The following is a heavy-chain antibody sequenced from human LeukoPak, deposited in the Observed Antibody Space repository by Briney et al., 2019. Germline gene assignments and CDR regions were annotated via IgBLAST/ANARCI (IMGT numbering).Heavy chain of an antibody. V-gene: IGHV4-39*02. J-gene: IGHJ4*02. CDR2: IHYTGIT. CDR1: DDSLSANRYY. D-gene: IGHD1/OR15-1a*01. Sequence: SETLSLTCSVSDDSLSANRYYWGWVRQPPGKGLEWIANIHYTGITQYNPSFDSRVTLSADTSKKHFSLKLTSMTAADTAVYYCSRGTDSCKIGDYWGRGIWVSVSS. CDR3: SRGTDSCKIGDY.